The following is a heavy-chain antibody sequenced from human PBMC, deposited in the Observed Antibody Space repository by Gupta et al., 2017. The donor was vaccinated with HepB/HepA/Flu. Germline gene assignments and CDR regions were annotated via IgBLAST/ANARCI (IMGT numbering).Heavy chain of an antibody. CDR3: AKVLRGWYFDY. J-gene: IGHJ4*02. CDR1: GFTFSNYS. D-gene: IGHD6-19*01. V-gene: IGHV3-23*01. Sequence: EVQLLESGGGLVQPGGSLRLSCAASGFTFSNYSMNWVRQAPGKGLEWVSAISGSGSSTYYADSVKGRFTISRDNSKNTLYLQMNSLRAEDTAVYYCAKVLRGWYFDYWGQGTLVTVSS. CDR2: ISGSGSST.